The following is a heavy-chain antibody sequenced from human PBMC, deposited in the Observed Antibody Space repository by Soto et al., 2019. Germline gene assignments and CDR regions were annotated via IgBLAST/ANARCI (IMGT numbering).Heavy chain of an antibody. CDR1: GFTFSNYG. D-gene: IGHD2-15*01. Sequence: ESGGGVVQPGRSLRLSCAGSGFTFSNYGLHWVRQAPGKGLERVAVISYDGSHKYYADSVKGRFTISRDNSNNMLYLQMDSLRAEDTAVYYCAKDGAPRYCSRSSCHPAGAYWGQGTLVTVSS. CDR3: AKDGAPRYCSRSSCHPAGAY. CDR2: ISYDGSHK. J-gene: IGHJ4*02. V-gene: IGHV3-30*18.